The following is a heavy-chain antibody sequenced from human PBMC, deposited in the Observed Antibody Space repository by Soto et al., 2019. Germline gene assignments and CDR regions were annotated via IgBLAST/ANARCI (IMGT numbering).Heavy chain of an antibody. CDR2: IYYSGST. D-gene: IGHD4-17*01. CDR1: GGSISSSSYY. Sequence: QLQLQESGPGLVKPSETLSLTCTVSGGSISSSSYYWGWIRQPPGKGLEWIGSIYYSGSTYYNPSLKSRVTISVDTSKNQFSLKLSSVTAADTAVYYCARQRTTVTTLWGALDFDYWGQGTLVTVSS. V-gene: IGHV4-39*01. J-gene: IGHJ4*02. CDR3: ARQRTTVTTLWGALDFDY.